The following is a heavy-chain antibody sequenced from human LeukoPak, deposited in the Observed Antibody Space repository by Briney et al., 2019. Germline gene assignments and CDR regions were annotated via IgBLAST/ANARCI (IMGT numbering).Heavy chain of an antibody. CDR1: GFTVSSNS. CDR2: LYSGGNT. D-gene: IGHD5-12*01. J-gene: IGHJ5*02. CDR3: ARDAGNSGYGCDL. V-gene: IGHV3-53*01. Sequence: GGSLRLSCAASGFTVSSNSMSWVRQAPGKGLEWVSVLYSGGNTYYADSVKGRFTISRDNARNSLYLQMNNLRGEDTAIYYCARDAGNSGYGCDLWGQGTLVTVSS.